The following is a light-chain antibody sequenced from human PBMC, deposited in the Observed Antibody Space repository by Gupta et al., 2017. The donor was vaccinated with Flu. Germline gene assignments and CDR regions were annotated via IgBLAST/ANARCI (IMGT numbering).Light chain of an antibody. J-gene: IGKJ2*01. CDR3: QQLNSYPRT. CDR1: QGISSY. Sequence: GDRVTITCRASQGISSYLAWYQQIPGSAPKLLIYAASTLQSGVPSRFSGSGSGTEFTLTIRSLQPEDFATYYCQQLNSYPRTFGQGTKLEVK. V-gene: IGKV1-9*01. CDR2: AAS.